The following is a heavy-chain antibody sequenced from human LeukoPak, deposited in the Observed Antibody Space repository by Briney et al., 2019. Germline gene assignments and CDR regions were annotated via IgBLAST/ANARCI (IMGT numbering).Heavy chain of an antibody. J-gene: IGHJ6*02. CDR1: GFTVSINY. Sequence: GGSLRLSCAASGFTVSINYMSWVRQAPGKGLEWVSVIYSGGSTYYADSVKGRFTISRHNSKNTLYLQMNSLRAEDTAVYYCARERPTVAGGSYYYGMDVWGQGTTVTVSS. V-gene: IGHV3-53*04. D-gene: IGHD6-19*01. CDR3: ARERPTVAGGSYYYGMDV. CDR2: IYSGGST.